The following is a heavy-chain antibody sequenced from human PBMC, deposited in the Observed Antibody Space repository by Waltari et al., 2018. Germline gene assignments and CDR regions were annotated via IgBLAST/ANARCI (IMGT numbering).Heavy chain of an antibody. V-gene: IGHV1-2*02. D-gene: IGHD1-26*01. Sequence: QVQLVQSGTEVKKPGASVRVSCQASGYTFTDYHLHWVRQTPVQGFEWMGWINPKNGDTSYAQNFLGRVTMTRDTSINTAYMDLSGLRSDDAAVFYCARDPGPIVGAPDFWGQGTLVTVSS. CDR2: INPKNGDT. CDR3: ARDPGPIVGAPDF. CDR1: GYTFTDYH. J-gene: IGHJ4*02.